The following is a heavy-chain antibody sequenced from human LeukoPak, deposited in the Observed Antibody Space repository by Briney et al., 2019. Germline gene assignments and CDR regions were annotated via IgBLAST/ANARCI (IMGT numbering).Heavy chain of an antibody. J-gene: IGHJ4*02. Sequence: KESGPTLVKPTQTLTLTCTFSGFSLSTSGVGVGWIRQPPGKALEWLALIYWDDDKRSSPSLKSRLTITKDTSKNQVVLTMTNMDPVDTATYYCAHSRYHKNYDILTGYYGYWGQGTLVTVSS. CDR3: AHSRYHKNYDILTGYYGY. V-gene: IGHV2-5*02. CDR2: IYWDDDK. CDR1: GFSLSTSGVG. D-gene: IGHD3-9*01.